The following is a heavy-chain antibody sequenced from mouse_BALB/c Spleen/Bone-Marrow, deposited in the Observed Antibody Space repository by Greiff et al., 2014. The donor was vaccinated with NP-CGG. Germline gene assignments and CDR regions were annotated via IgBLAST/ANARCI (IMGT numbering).Heavy chain of an antibody. CDR3: ARDYSGYFDF. CDR1: GFTFTDYF. D-gene: IGHD5-1*01. J-gene: IGHJ2*01. Sequence: EVQLQESGGGLVQPGGSLRLSCTTSGFTFTDYFMTWVRQPPGKALEWLGFIRNKANGYTTEYNPSVKGRFTISRDTSQGILYXXXXXXXAXDSAIYFCARDYSGYFDFWGQGTTLTVAX. CDR2: IRNKANGYTT. V-gene: IGHV7-3*02.